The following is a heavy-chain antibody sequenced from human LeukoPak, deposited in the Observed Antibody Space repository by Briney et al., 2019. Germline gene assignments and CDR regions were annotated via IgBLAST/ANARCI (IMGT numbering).Heavy chain of an antibody. CDR1: GYTCRNYA. CDR3: ARDCSGGTCSSFWLDP. D-gene: IGHD2-15*01. V-gene: IGHV1-18*01. Sequence: ASVKVSCKASGYTCRNYAITWVRQAPGQGLERMGWITAYNGNTNDAQKCKGRVTMTTDTSAATAYLELRNLESDDTAVYYCARDCSGGTCSSFWLDPWGQGTLVTVSS. J-gene: IGHJ5*02. CDR2: ITAYNGNT.